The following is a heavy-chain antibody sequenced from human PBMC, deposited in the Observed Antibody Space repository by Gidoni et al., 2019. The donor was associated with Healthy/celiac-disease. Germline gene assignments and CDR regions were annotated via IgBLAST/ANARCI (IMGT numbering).Heavy chain of an antibody. D-gene: IGHD3-3*01. CDR1: EFTFSRYA. CDR3: ARDQEGRDFWSWDWFDP. Sequence: QVQLVESGGGVVQPGRSLRLSCAASEFTFSRYAMHWVRQAQGKGLEWVAVISYDGRNKYYADSVKGRFTISRDNSKNTLYLQRNSLRAEDTAVYYCARDQEGRDFWSWDWFDPWGQGTLVTVSS. V-gene: IGHV3-30*04. CDR2: ISYDGRNK. J-gene: IGHJ5*02.